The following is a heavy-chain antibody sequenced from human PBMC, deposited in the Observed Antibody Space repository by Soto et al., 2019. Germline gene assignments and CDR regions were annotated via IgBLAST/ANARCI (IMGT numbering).Heavy chain of an antibody. Sequence: GGSLRLSCAASGFTLRSYWMHWVRQAPGKGLVWVSRINSDGSSISYADSVKGRFTISRDNAKNTLYLQMKSLRAEDTAVYYCAKTTGYSSSWYAHWGQGTLVTVSS. CDR2: INSDGSSI. CDR3: AKTTGYSSSWYAH. D-gene: IGHD6-13*01. V-gene: IGHV3-74*01. CDR1: GFTLRSYW. J-gene: IGHJ4*02.